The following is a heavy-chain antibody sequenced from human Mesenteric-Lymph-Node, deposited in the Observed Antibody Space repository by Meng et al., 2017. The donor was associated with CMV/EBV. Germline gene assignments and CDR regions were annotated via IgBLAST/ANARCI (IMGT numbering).Heavy chain of an antibody. J-gene: IGHJ6*02. V-gene: IGHV3-23*01. CDR3: ARDTIFGEMDV. Sequence: GESLKISCAASGFTFSSYALSWVRQAPGKGLEWVSLIYRVDWTYYADSVKGRFTISRDNSKNTLYLQMNSLRAEDTAVYYCARDTIFGEMDVWGQGTTVTVSS. CDR2: IYRVDWT. D-gene: IGHD3-3*01. CDR1: GFTFSSYA.